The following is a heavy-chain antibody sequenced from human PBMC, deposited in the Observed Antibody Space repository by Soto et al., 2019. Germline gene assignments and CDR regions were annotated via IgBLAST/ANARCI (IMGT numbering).Heavy chain of an antibody. V-gene: IGHV4-4*02. CDR3: AREMGIAAAGSSGDAFDI. CDR2: IYHSGST. CDR1: GCSISRSNW. Sequence: SDPLSPTCALCGCSISRSNWWGWVRQPPGKGLEWIGEIYHSGSTNYNPSLKSRVTISVDKSKNQFSLKLSSVTAADTAVYYCAREMGIAAAGSSGDAFDIWGQGTMVTVS. J-gene: IGHJ3*02. D-gene: IGHD6-13*01.